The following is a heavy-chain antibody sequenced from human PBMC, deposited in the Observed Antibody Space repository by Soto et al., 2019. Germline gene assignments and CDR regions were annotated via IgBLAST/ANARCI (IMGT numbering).Heavy chain of an antibody. V-gene: IGHV3-23*01. J-gene: IGHJ4*02. Sequence: GGSLRLSCAASGFIFSNHAMSWVRQVPGKGLEWVSGISAGGNLIYYADSVRGRFTMSRDNSKNMLYLQMNSLRAEDTAVYFCAKRKGIGAAAKNFDFCGEGSRVTVSS. D-gene: IGHD6-13*01. CDR1: GFIFSNHA. CDR2: ISAGGNLI. CDR3: AKRKGIGAAAKNFDF.